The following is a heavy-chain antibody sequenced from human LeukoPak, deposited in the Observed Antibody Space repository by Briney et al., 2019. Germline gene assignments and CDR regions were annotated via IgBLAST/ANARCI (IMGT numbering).Heavy chain of an antibody. D-gene: IGHD6-19*01. J-gene: IGHJ6*03. CDR2: IRSKANSYAT. CDR3: TRLAVAGYYYYYMDV. V-gene: IGHV3-73*01. Sequence: GGSLRLSCAASGFTFSSYEMNWVRQASGKGLEWVGRIRSKANSYATAYAASVKGRFTISRDDSKNTAYLQMNSLKTEDTAVYYCTRLAVAGYYYYYMDVWGKGTTVTVSS. CDR1: GFTFSSYE.